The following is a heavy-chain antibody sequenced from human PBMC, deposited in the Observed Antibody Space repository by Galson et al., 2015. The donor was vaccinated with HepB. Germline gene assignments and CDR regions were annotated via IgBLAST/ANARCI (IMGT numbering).Heavy chain of an antibody. CDR3: ATGGHYFGA. Sequence: SLRLSCAGSEFSMSDAWMSWVRQAPGRGLEWIGRIKGKSEGGTTEYGAPLKGRVSISRDESQNTLYLLMNGLETEDTAIYHCATGGHYFGAWGQGTLVTVSS. J-gene: IGHJ4*02. V-gene: IGHV3-15*01. CDR1: EFSMSDAW. CDR2: IKGKSEGGTT. D-gene: IGHD3-10*01.